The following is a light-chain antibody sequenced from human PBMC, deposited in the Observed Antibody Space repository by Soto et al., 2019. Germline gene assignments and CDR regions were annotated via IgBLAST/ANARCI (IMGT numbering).Light chain of an antibody. CDR2: LGS. J-gene: IGKJ1*01. CDR1: QSLLHSNGYNY. V-gene: IGKV2-28*01. Sequence: DIVMTQSPLSLPVTPGEPTAISCRSSQSLLHSNGYNYLDWYLQKPGQCPQLLIYLGSNRASGVPDRFSGSGSGTDFTLTISRVEAEDVGVYYCMQALQTPPTFGQGTKVEIK. CDR3: MQALQTPPT.